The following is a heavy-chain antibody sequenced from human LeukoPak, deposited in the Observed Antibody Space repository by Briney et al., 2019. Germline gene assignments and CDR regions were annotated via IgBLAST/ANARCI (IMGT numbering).Heavy chain of an antibody. CDR3: ARDIEAAGLFLDY. CDR2: ISSSGAGT. D-gene: IGHD6-13*01. V-gene: IGHV3-23*01. J-gene: IGHJ4*02. CDR1: GFTFSTYA. Sequence: GGSLRLSCAASGFTFSTYAMTWVRQAPGKGLEWVSSISSSGAGTYYADSVKGRFTISRDNAKNSLYLQMNSLRAEDTAVYYCARDIEAAGLFLDYWGQGTLVTVSS.